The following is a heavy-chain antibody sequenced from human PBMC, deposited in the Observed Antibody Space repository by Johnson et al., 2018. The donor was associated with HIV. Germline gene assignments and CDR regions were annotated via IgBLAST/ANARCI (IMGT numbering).Heavy chain of an antibody. CDR2: ISYDGSNK. CDR3: ARGAGSSGWYFSSAFDI. V-gene: IGHV3-30*04. J-gene: IGHJ3*02. CDR1: GFTFSSYA. Sequence: QVQLVESGGGVVQPGRSLRLSCAASGFTFSSYAMHWVRQAPGKGLEWVAVISYDGSNKYYADSVKGRFTISRDNSKHTLYLQMNSLRAEDTAVYYCARGAGSSGWYFSSAFDIWGQGTMVTVSS. D-gene: IGHD6-19*01.